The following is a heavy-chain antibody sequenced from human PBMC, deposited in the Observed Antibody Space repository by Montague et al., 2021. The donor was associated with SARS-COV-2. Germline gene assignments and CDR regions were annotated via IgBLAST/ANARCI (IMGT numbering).Heavy chain of an antibody. Sequence: SETLSLTCTVSGGSISGYYWTWIRQPPGKGLEWIGYIFYNGDTNYNPSLKSRVSISVDTSKNQFSLKLIAVTAADTAVYFCASHFVWQQLSTWGQGTLVSVSS. D-gene: IGHD6-13*01. CDR3: ASHFVWQQLST. J-gene: IGHJ4*02. CDR2: IFYNGDT. V-gene: IGHV4-59*08. CDR1: GGSISGYY.